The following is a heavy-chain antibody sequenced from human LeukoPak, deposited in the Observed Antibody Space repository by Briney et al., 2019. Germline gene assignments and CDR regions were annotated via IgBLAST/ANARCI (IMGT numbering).Heavy chain of an antibody. CDR2: INPSSGGT. Sequence: GASVKVSCKASGYTFTGYYMHRVPQAPGQGLEWMGWINPSSGGTNYAQKFQGRVTMTRDTSISTAYMELSRLRSDDTAVYYCARRGRGGGSYSHDAFDIWGQGTMVAVSS. CDR1: GYTFTGYY. V-gene: IGHV1-2*02. J-gene: IGHJ3*02. D-gene: IGHD3-10*01. CDR3: ARRGRGGGSYSHDAFDI.